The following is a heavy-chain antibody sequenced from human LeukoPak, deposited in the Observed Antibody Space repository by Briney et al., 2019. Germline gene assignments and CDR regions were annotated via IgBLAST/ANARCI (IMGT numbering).Heavy chain of an antibody. CDR2: ISYDGSIK. D-gene: IGHD3-22*01. J-gene: IGHJ4*01. CDR1: GFTFSNYA. CDR3: ARVPKNYYDSSGSY. Sequence: GGSLRLSCAASGFTFSNYAMHWVRQAPGKGLEWVAVISYDGSIKYYADSVKGRFTISRDNSKNTLYLQMNSLRAEDTAVYYCARVPKNYYDSSGSYWGRG. V-gene: IGHV3-30-3*01.